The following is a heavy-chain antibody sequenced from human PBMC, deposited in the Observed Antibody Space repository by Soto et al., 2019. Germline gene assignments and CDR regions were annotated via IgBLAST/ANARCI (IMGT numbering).Heavy chain of an antibody. CDR2: IYYSGST. Sequence: PSETLSLTCTVSGGSISSYYWSWIRQPPGKGLEWIGYIYYSGSTNYNPSLKSRVTISVDTSKDQFSLKLSSVTAADTAVYYCAREAYYYDSSGYYHKGVFDYWGQGTLVTVSS. V-gene: IGHV4-59*01. D-gene: IGHD3-22*01. J-gene: IGHJ4*02. CDR1: GGSISSYY. CDR3: AREAYYYDSSGYYHKGVFDY.